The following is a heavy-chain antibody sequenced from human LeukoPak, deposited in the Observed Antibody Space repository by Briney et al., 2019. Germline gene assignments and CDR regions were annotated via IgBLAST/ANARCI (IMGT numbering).Heavy chain of an antibody. CDR3: ARTRAYYDSSGPVDY. D-gene: IGHD3-22*01. V-gene: IGHV1-18*01. CDR2: IRACNGNT. J-gene: IGHJ4*02. Sequence: ASAKVSCKASGYTFTSFGISWVRQAPGQRLEWMGWIRACNGNTNYAQKLQGRVTMTTDTSTSTAHMELRSLRSDDTAVYYCARTRAYYDSSGPVDYWGQGTLVTVSS. CDR1: GYTFTSFG.